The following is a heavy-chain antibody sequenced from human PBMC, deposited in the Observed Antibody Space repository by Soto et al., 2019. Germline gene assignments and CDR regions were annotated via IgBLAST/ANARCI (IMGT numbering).Heavy chain of an antibody. CDR3: AGGGRVTTSFDWFDP. Sequence: PSETLSLTCAVYGGSFSGYYWSRIRQPPGKGLEWIGEINHSGSTNYNPALKSRVTISVDTSKNQFSLKLSSVTAADTAVYYCAGGGRVTTSFDWFDPWGQGTLVTVSS. CDR1: GGSFSGYY. V-gene: IGHV4-34*01. D-gene: IGHD4-17*01. J-gene: IGHJ5*02. CDR2: INHSGST.